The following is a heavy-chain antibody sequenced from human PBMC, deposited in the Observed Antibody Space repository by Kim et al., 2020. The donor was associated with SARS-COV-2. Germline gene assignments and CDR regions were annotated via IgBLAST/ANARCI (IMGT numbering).Heavy chain of an antibody. CDR2: ISSRSNAI. J-gene: IGHJ4*02. V-gene: IGHV3-48*02. CDR1: GFSFSTYN. Sequence: GGSLRLSCAGSGFSFSTYNMNWVRQAPGKGLEWVSSISSRSNAIYYADSVRGRFTISRDNAINSLYLQMDSLRDEDTAVYYCAREVVATTYRTFDYWGQGTLVTGSS. D-gene: IGHD3-22*01. CDR3: AREVVATTYRTFDY.